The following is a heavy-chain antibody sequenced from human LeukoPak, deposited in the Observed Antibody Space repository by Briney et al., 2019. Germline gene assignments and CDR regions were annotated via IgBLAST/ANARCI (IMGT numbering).Heavy chain of an antibody. Sequence: ASVKVSCKASGYTFTGYYMHWVRQAPGQGLELMGWSNPSSGGTSYAQKFQGKVTMTRDTSISTAYMELTRLTSDATAVYYCARDLTYDAADRSDYWGQGTLVTVSS. V-gene: IGHV1-2*02. J-gene: IGHJ4*02. CDR1: GYTFTGYY. CDR2: SNPSSGGT. CDR3: ARDLTYDAADRSDY. D-gene: IGHD3-16*01.